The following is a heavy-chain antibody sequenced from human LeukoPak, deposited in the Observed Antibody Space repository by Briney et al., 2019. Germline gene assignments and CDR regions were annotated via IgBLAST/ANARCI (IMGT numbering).Heavy chain of an antibody. Sequence: ASVKVSCKASGYTFTSYYMHWVRQAPGQGLEWMGIINPSGGSTSYAQKFQGRVTMTRDMSTSTVYTELSSLRSEDTAVYYCARDWFTRLGELSPDRAFDYWGQGTLVTVSS. D-gene: IGHD3-16*02. CDR1: GYTFTSYY. CDR3: ARDWFTRLGELSPDRAFDY. J-gene: IGHJ4*02. V-gene: IGHV1-46*01. CDR2: INPSGGST.